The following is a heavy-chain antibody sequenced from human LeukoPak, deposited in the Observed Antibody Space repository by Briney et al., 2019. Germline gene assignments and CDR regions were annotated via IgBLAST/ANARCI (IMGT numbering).Heavy chain of an antibody. CDR3: ARDQEYYYDSSGYDGY. CDR1: GYTFTSYY. V-gene: IGHV1-46*01. J-gene: IGHJ4*02. Sequence: ASVKVSCKASGYTFTSYYMHWVRQAPGQGLEWMGIINPSDGSTSYAQKFQGRVTMTRDTSTSTVYMELSSLRSEDTAVYYCARDQEYYYDSSGYDGYWGQGTLVTVSS. D-gene: IGHD3-22*01. CDR2: INPSDGST.